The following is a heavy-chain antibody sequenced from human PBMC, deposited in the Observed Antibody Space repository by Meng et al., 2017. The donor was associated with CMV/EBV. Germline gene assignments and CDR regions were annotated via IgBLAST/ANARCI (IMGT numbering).Heavy chain of an antibody. D-gene: IGHD2-2*01. V-gene: IGHV3-30*03. CDR3: ARDRILVPSAYYGMDV. CDR1: GFTFSSYS. Sequence: GESLKISCAASGFTFSSYSMNWVRQAPGKGLEWVAVISYDGSNKYYADSVKGRFTISRDNSKNTLYLQMNSLRAEDTAVYYCARDRILVPSAYYGMDVWGQGTTVTVSS. CDR2: ISYDGSNK. J-gene: IGHJ6*02.